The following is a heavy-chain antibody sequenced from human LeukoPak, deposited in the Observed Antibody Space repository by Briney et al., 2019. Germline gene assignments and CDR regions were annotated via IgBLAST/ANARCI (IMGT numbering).Heavy chain of an antibody. Sequence: ASVKVSCKASGYTFTSYGIRWVRQAPGQGLEWMGWISAYNGNTNYAQKLQGRVTMTTDTSTSTAYMELRSLRSDDTAVYYCARQSSPHVDTAMVWVTYWGQGTLVTVSS. V-gene: IGHV1-18*01. CDR3: ARQSSPHVDTAMVWVTY. J-gene: IGHJ4*02. CDR1: GYTFTSYG. CDR2: ISAYNGNT. D-gene: IGHD5-18*01.